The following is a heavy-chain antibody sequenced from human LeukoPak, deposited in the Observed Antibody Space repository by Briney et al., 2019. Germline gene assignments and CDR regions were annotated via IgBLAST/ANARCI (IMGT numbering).Heavy chain of an antibody. CDR3: AKAPYYDFWSGYSYYFDY. Sequence: GGSLRLSCAASGFTFSSYAMSWVRQAPGKGLEWVSAISDSGGSTYYADSVKGRFTISRDNSKNTLYLQMNSLRAEDTAVYYCAKAPYYDFWSGYSYYFDYWGQGTLVTVSS. D-gene: IGHD3-3*01. J-gene: IGHJ4*02. CDR1: GFTFSSYA. V-gene: IGHV3-23*01. CDR2: ISDSGGST.